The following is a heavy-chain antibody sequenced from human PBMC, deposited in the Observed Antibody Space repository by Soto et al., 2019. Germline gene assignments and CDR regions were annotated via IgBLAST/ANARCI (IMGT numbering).Heavy chain of an antibody. V-gene: IGHV4-4*02. Sequence: QVQLQESGPGLVKPSGTLSLTCAVSGASISSGYWWSWVRQSPGKGLEWLGEIYQSGVTIYNPSLMSRVTISLDMPRKQFSLKVTSLTAADTAVYYCARAALGKFSTIDHWGQGILVTVSS. CDR2: IYQSGVT. D-gene: IGHD1-1*01. J-gene: IGHJ4*02. CDR1: GASISSGYW. CDR3: ARAALGKFSTIDH.